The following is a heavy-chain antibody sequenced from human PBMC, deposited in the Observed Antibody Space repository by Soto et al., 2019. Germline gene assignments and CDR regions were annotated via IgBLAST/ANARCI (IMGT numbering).Heavy chain of an antibody. V-gene: IGHV3-11*01. CDR2: ITSSGSNT. CDR1: GFTFSGYN. Sequence: QVQLVESGGGLVKPGGSLRLSCAASGFTFSGYNMSWIRQAPGKGLEWVSYITSSGSNTFDAESVKGRFTISRDNTMNLLYLQMTSLSAEDTAVYYSARRGNSSSAHRFDHWGQGTLVTVSS. J-gene: IGHJ4*02. CDR3: ARRGNSSSAHRFDH. D-gene: IGHD6-6*01.